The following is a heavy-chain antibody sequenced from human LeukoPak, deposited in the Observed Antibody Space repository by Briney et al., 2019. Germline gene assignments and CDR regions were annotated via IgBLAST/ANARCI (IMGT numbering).Heavy chain of an antibody. Sequence: GGSLRLSCAASGFTFSSYGMHWVRQAPGKGLEWVAFIRYDGSNKYYADSVKGRFTISRDNSENTLYLQMNSLRAEDTAVYYCAKVALRWELLRERDYFDYWGQGTLVTVSS. D-gene: IGHD1-26*01. CDR1: GFTFSSYG. V-gene: IGHV3-30*02. J-gene: IGHJ4*02. CDR3: AKVALRWELLRERDYFDY. CDR2: IRYDGSNK.